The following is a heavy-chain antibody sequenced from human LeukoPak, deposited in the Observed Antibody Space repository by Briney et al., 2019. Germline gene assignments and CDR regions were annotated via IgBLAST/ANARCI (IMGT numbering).Heavy chain of an antibody. D-gene: IGHD5-24*01. CDR2: IKQDGSET. Sequence: GGSLRLSCAVSGFTFSSHWMSWVRQAPGKGLEWVANIKQDGSETYYVDSVKGLFTISRDNAKNSLFLQMNSLRAEDTAVYYCARDGEMPTIYFDYWGQGTLVTVSS. J-gene: IGHJ4*02. CDR3: ARDGEMPTIYFDY. CDR1: GFTFSSHW. V-gene: IGHV3-7*01.